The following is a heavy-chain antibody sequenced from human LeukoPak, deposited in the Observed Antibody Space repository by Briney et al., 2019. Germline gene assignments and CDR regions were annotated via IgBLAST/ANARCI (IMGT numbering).Heavy chain of an antibody. J-gene: IGHJ6*03. CDR3: ARVVWRGGETAAGFYYYYYMDV. V-gene: IGHV6-1*01. D-gene: IGHD6-13*01. Sequence: SQTLSLTYAISGDSVSSNSAAWNWIRQSPSRGLEWLGRTYYRSKWYNDYAVSVKSRITINPDTSKNQFSLQLNSVTPEDTAVYYCARVVWRGGETAAGFYYYYYMDVWGKGTTVTVSS. CDR1: GDSVSSNSAA. CDR2: TYYRSKWYN.